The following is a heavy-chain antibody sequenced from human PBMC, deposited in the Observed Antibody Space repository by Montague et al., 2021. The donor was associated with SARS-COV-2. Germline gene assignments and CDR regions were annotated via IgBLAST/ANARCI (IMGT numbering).Heavy chain of an antibody. CDR3: SRGPKMYGELADY. CDR2: IYHSGST. J-gene: IGHJ4*02. Sequence: SETLSLTCAVSGGSISSSNWGSWVRQPPGKGLEWIGEIYHSGSTNFNPSLKSRVTISVDKSKNQFSLKLSSVTAADTAVYYCSRGPKMYGELADYWGQGTLVTVSS. V-gene: IGHV4-4*02. D-gene: IGHD4-17*01. CDR1: GGSISSSNW.